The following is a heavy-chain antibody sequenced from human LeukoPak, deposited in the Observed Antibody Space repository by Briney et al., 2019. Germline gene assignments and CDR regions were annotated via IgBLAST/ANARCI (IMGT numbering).Heavy chain of an antibody. CDR2: INQDGSEK. CDR3: ATYYYDNTGLI. J-gene: IGHJ4*02. D-gene: IGHD3-22*01. V-gene: IGHV3-7*01. CDR1: GLTLSYYW. Sequence: GGSLRLSCAASGLTLSYYWMSWVRQAPGKGLEWVANINQDGSEKYYADSVKGRFTISRDNAKNSLYLQMNSLRAEDAAVYYCATYYYDNTGLIWGQGTLVTVSS.